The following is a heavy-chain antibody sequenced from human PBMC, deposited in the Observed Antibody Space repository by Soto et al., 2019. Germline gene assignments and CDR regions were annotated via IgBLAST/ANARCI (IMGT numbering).Heavy chain of an antibody. Sequence: KTTGYNLGYYTMNGLRQTPRQSLEWMGWINAGSGNAKYSQNFQGRVSITRDTSASTVYMELTGLTSEDTAVYSCARDTETLGPRANDALDIWGQGTMVTVSS. J-gene: IGHJ3*02. CDR2: INAGSGNA. D-gene: IGHD3-3*02. CDR3: ARDTETLGPRANDALDI. V-gene: IGHV1-3*01. CDR1: GYNLGYYT.